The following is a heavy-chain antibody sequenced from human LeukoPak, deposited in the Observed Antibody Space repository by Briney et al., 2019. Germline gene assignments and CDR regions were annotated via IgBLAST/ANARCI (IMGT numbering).Heavy chain of an antibody. D-gene: IGHD3-3*01. CDR3: AREAFGDDV. Sequence: PSETLSLTCAVYGGSFSGYYWSWIRQPPGKGLEWIGEINHSGSTNYNPSLKSRVTISVDTSKNQFSLKLSSVTAADTAVYYCAREAFGDDVWGQGTTVTVSS. V-gene: IGHV4-34*09. CDR2: INHSGST. CDR1: GGSFSGYY. J-gene: IGHJ6*02.